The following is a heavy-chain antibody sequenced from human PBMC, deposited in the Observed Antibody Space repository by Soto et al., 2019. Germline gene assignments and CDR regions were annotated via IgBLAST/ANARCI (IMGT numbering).Heavy chain of an antibody. D-gene: IGHD6-19*01. V-gene: IGHV3-48*03. J-gene: IGHJ6*02. CDR1: GFAFSSYE. Sequence: GGLRLSCAASGFAFSSYEMNWVRQAPGKGLEWVSYISSSGSTIYYADSVKGRFTISRDNAKNSLYLQMNSLRAEDTAVYYCARDGYSSGSLYYYYGMDVWGQGTTVTVSS. CDR2: ISSSGSTI. CDR3: ARDGYSSGSLYYYYGMDV.